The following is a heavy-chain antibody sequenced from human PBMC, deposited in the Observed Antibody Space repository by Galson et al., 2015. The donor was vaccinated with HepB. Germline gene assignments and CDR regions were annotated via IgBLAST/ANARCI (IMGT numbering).Heavy chain of an antibody. V-gene: IGHV1-18*01. D-gene: IGHD7-27*01. J-gene: IGHJ4*02. CDR3: ARPNWGRYYFDY. CDR1: GYTFTSYS. CDR2: ISAYSGDT. Sequence: QSGAEVKDPGVSVKVSCKASGYTFTSYSINWVRQAPGQGLEWMGWISAYSGDTSYAQKLQGRVTMTTDTSTSTAYMELRSLRSDDTAMYYCARPNWGRYYFDYWGQGTLVSVSS.